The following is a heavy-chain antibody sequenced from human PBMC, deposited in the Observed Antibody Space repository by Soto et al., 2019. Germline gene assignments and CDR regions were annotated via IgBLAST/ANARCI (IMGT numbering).Heavy chain of an antibody. D-gene: IGHD2-15*01. V-gene: IGHV4-34*01. CDR2: INHSGST. CDR3: ARGGQDIVVGVSTKFDY. CDR1: GGSFSGYY. Sequence: SETLSLTCAVYGGSFSGYYWSWIRQPPGKGLEWIGEINHSGSTNYNPSLKSRVTISVDTSKNQFSLKLSSVTAADTAVYYCARGGQDIVVGVSTKFDYWGQGTLVTVSX. J-gene: IGHJ4*02.